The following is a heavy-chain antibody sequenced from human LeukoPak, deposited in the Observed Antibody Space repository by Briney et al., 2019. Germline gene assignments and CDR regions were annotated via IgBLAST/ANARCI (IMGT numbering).Heavy chain of an antibody. CDR3: ARARLTPNYSNYFYYYYGMDV. J-gene: IGHJ6*02. V-gene: IGHV4-34*01. CDR1: GGSFSGYY. CDR2: INHSGST. D-gene: IGHD4-4*01. Sequence: SETLSLTCAVYGGSFSGYYWSWIRQPPGKGLEWIGEINHSGSTNYNPSLKSRVTISVDTSKNQFSLKLSSVTAADTAVYYCARARLTPNYSNYFYYYYGMDVWGQGATVTASS.